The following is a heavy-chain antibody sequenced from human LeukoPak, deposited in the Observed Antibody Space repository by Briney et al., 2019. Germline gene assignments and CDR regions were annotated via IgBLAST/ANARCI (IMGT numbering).Heavy chain of an antibody. Sequence: SETLSLTCTVSGGSISSYYWNWIRQPPGKGLEWIGYIYNSGSTNNNPSLKSRVTISVDTSKNQFSLKLSSVTAADTAVYYCARGQMYYYDSSGYRSRRPPFAEYFQHWGQGTLVTVSS. CDR1: GGSISSYY. D-gene: IGHD3-22*01. J-gene: IGHJ1*01. CDR2: IYNSGST. V-gene: IGHV4-59*12. CDR3: ARGQMYYYDSSGYRSRRPPFAEYFQH.